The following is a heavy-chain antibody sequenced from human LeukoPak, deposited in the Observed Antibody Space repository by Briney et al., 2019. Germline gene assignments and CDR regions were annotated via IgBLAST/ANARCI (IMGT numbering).Heavy chain of an antibody. CDR3: ASDPGYYDSSGYYRNYYGMDV. CDR2: IYYSGST. J-gene: IGHJ6*02. CDR1: GGSISSYY. D-gene: IGHD3-22*01. V-gene: IGHV4-59*01. Sequence: KPSETLSLTCTVSGGSISSYYWSWIRQPPGKGLGWIGYIYYSGSTNYNPSLKSRVTISVDTSKNQFSLKLSSVTAADTAVYYCASDPGYYDSSGYYRNYYGMDVWGQGTTVTVSS.